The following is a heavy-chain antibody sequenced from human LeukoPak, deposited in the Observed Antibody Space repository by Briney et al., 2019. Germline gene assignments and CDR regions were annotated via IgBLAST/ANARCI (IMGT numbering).Heavy chain of an antibody. CDR3: GKTTVGYSSGQKPAWPVDY. Sequence: RGSLRLSCEASGFTFGSHAMYWVRQAPGKGLEWVAGIFGSGGSPHYADSVKGRFTISRDNSRNTVYLQINSLRADDTAVHYCGKTTVGYSSGQKPAWPVDYWGQGTLVTVSS. D-gene: IGHD5-18*01. J-gene: IGHJ4*02. CDR1: GFTFGSHA. V-gene: IGHV3-23*01. CDR2: IFGSGGSP.